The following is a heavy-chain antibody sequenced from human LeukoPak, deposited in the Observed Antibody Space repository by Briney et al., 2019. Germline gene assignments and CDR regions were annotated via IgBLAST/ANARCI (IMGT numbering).Heavy chain of an antibody. J-gene: IGHJ4*02. Sequence: SETLSLTCTVSGDFISSYYWNWIRQPPGKGLEWIGYIYYNGSTNYNPSLKGRVTISEDTSKNQFSLKLSSVTAADTAVYFCARGGSGEVVKFDYWGQGTLVTVSS. CDR1: GDFISSYY. CDR2: IYYNGST. D-gene: IGHD2-2*01. V-gene: IGHV4-59*01. CDR3: ARGGSGEVVKFDY.